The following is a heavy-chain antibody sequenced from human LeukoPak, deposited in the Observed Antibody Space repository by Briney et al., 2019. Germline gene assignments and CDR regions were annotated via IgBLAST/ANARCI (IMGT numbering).Heavy chain of an antibody. J-gene: IGHJ4*02. V-gene: IGHV5-51*01. CDR1: GYSFTSYR. D-gene: IGHD3-16*01. CDR3: ARHVVMATGRYLDY. CDR2: IYPGDSDT. Sequence: GESLKISCKGSGYSFTSYRIGWVRQMPGKGLEWIGIIYPGDSDTRYSPSFQGQVTISADKSINTAYLQWSSLKASDTAVYYCARHVVMATGRYLDYWGQGTLVTVSS.